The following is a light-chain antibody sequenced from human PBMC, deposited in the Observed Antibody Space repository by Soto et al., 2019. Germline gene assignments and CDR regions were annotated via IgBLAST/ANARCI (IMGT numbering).Light chain of an antibody. V-gene: IGKV1-39*01. CDR2: AAS. Sequence: DLQMTQSPSSLSASVGDRVTITCRASQSISRYLNWYQQKTGQAPRLLIYAASTLESGVPSRFGAGGSGTDFTLTNSTLQPKALTKYYYQQSFNTPRTFGQGTKVESK. CDR1: QSISRY. J-gene: IGKJ1*01. CDR3: QQSFNTPRT.